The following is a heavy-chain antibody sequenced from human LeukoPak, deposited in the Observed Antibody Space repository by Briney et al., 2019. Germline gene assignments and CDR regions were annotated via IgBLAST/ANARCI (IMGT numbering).Heavy chain of an antibody. CDR2: IYSGGST. V-gene: IGHV3-53*01. D-gene: IGHD3-10*01. Sequence: GGSLRLSCAASGFTVSSNYMSWVRQAPGKGLEWVSVIYSGGSTYYADSVKGRFTISRDNSKNTLYLQMNSLRAEDTAVYYCARDFNYGSGSYYPSPYYGMDVWGQGTTVTVSS. CDR1: GFTVSSNY. CDR3: ARDFNYGSGSYYPSPYYGMDV. J-gene: IGHJ6*02.